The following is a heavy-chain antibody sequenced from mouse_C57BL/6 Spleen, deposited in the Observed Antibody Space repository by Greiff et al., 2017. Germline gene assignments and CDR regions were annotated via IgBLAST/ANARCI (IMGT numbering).Heavy chain of an antibody. V-gene: IGHV1-80*01. CDR2: IYPGDGDT. Sequence: QVQLQQSGAELVKPGASVKISCKASGYAFSSYWMNWVKQRPGKGLEWIGQIYPGDGDTNYNGKFKGKATLTADKSSSTAYMQLSSLTSEDSAVYFCARVNYGYDEGYFDVWGTGTTVTVSS. J-gene: IGHJ1*03. D-gene: IGHD2-2*01. CDR3: ARVNYGYDEGYFDV. CDR1: GYAFSSYW.